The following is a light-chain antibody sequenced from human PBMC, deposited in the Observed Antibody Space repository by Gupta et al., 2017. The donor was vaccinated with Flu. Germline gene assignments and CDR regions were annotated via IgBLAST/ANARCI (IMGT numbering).Light chain of an antibody. J-gene: IGKJ1*01. V-gene: IGKV1-5*03. CDR3: QHYDTYPST. CDR1: QTISTW. CDR2: KAS. Sequence: IPMPQSPSILSASVGDRVTITCRASQTISTWLAWYQQKPGKAPKLLMYKASTLERGVPSRFSGSGSGTEFTLTISSLQPDDFATYYCQHYDTYPSTFGQGTKVEIK.